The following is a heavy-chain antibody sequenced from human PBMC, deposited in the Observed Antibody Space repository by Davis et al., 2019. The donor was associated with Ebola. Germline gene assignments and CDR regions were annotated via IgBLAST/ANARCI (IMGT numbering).Heavy chain of an antibody. CDR2: IYSGGST. D-gene: IGHD1-26*01. J-gene: IGHJ4*02. CDR1: GFTVSSNY. V-gene: IGHV3-66*01. Sequence: GESLKIPCAASGFTVSSNYMSWVRQAPGQGLEWVSVIYSGGSTYYADSVKGRFTISRDNSKNTLYLQMNSLRAEDTAVYYCARVGKWELFIDYWGQGTLVTVSS. CDR3: ARVGKWELFIDY.